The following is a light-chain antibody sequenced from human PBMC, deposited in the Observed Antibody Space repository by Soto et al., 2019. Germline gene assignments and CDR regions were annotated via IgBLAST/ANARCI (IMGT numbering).Light chain of an antibody. V-gene: IGKV3-11*01. CDR1: QTVSSS. Sequence: EIVLTQSPATLSLSPGERATLSCRASQTVSSSLAWYQQKPGQAPRLLIYGASNRPTDIPDRFSGSGSGTDFSLTISRLEPEDFAVYYCHQYGILPRTFGQGTKVDIK. J-gene: IGKJ1*01. CDR2: GAS. CDR3: HQYGILPRT.